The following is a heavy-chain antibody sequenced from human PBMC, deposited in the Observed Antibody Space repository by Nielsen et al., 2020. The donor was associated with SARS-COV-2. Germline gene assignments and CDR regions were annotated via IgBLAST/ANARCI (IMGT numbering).Heavy chain of an antibody. J-gene: IGHJ6*02. D-gene: IGHD6-13*01. V-gene: IGHV3-48*02. CDR3: ARGSIAAAVYYYYYGMDV. Sequence: VRQMPGKGLEWVSYISSSSSTIYYADSVKGRFTISRDNAKNSLYLQMNSLRDEDTAVYYCARGSIAAAVYYYYYGMDVWGQGTTVTVSS. CDR2: ISSSSSTI.